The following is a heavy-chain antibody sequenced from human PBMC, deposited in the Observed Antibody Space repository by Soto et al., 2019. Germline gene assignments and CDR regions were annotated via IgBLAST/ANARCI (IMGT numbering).Heavy chain of an antibody. J-gene: IGHJ4*02. V-gene: IGHV1-69*13. CDR3: ARLSQWLDFDY. Sequence: ASVKVSCKASGGTFSSYAISWVRQAPGQGLEWMGGIIPIFGTANYAQKFQGRVTITADESTSTAYMELSRLRSDDTAVYYCARLSQWLDFDYWGQGTLVTVSS. D-gene: IGHD6-19*01. CDR2: IIPIFGTA. CDR1: GGTFSSYA.